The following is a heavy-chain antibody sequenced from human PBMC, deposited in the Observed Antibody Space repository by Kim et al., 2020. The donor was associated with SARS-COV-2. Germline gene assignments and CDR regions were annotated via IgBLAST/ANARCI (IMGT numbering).Heavy chain of an antibody. J-gene: IGHJ4*02. Sequence: NKKDSKKFQGRVTIPRDTSANTADMELSSLTSEDTAVYYCARDMNPTVYDYWGQGTLVTVSS. CDR3: ARDMNPTVYDY. CDR2: NK. V-gene: IGHV1-3*01. D-gene: IGHD4-4*01.